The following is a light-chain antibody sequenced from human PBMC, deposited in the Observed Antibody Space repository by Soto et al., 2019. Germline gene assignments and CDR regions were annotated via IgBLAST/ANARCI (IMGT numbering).Light chain of an antibody. CDR3: SSYAGNNNLV. CDR2: EVS. CDR1: SSDVGGYNY. Sequence: QSALTQPPSASGSPGQSVTISCTGTSSDVGGYNYVSWYQQHPGKAPKLMIYEVSKRPSGVPDRFSGSKSGNTASLAVSGLQAEDKADYYCSSYAGNNNLVFGGGTKLTVL. J-gene: IGLJ2*01. V-gene: IGLV2-8*01.